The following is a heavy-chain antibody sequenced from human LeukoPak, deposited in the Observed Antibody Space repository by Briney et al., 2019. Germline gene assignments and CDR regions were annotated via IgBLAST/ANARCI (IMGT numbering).Heavy chain of an antibody. CDR2: IYTSGST. J-gene: IGHJ5*02. CDR1: GGSISSYY. V-gene: IGHV4-4*07. Sequence: PSETLSPTCTVSGGSISSYYWSWIRQPAGKGLEWIGRIYTSGSTNYNPSLKSRVTMSVDTSKNQFSLKLSSVTAADTAVYYCARGQYYYGSGSYYNAFRWNWFDPWGQGTLVTVSS. CDR3: ARGQYYYGSGSYYNAFRWNWFDP. D-gene: IGHD3-10*01.